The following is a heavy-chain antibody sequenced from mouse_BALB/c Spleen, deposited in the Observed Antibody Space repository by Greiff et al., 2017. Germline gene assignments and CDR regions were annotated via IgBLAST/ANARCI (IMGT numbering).Heavy chain of an antibody. J-gene: IGHJ2*01. CDR2: ISSGGSYT. V-gene: IGHV5-6*02. CDR1: GFTFSSYG. Sequence: EVKLVESGGDLVKPGGSLKLSCAASGFTFSSYGMSWVRQTPDKRLEWVATISSGGSYTYYPDSVKGRFTISRDNGKNTLYLQMSSLKSEDTAMYYCARHVTTSFDYWGQGTTLTVSS. CDR3: ARHVTTSFDY. D-gene: IGHD1-1*01.